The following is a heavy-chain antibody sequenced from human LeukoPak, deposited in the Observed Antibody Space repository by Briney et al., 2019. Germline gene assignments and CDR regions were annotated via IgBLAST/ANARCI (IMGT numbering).Heavy chain of an antibody. Sequence: SETLSLTCTVSGGSVSSGSYYWSWIRQPPGKGLEWIGEINHSGSTNYNPSLKSRVTISVDTSKNQFSLKLSSVTAADTAVYYCARGQWDSSGWYCYYYYGMDVWGQGTTVTVSS. V-gene: IGHV4-39*07. J-gene: IGHJ6*02. CDR2: INHSGST. D-gene: IGHD6-19*01. CDR3: ARGQWDSSGWYCYYYYGMDV. CDR1: GGSVSSGSYY.